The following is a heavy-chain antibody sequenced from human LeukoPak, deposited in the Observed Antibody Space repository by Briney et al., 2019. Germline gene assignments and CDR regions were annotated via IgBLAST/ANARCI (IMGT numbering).Heavy chain of an antibody. D-gene: IGHD6-19*01. CDR1: GFTFDDYA. CDR2: ISWNSGSI. V-gene: IGHV3-9*01. CDR3: ARELSSGWLDY. J-gene: IGHJ4*02. Sequence: PGGSLRLSCAASGFTFDDYAMHWVRQAPGKGLEWVSGISWNSGSIGYADSVKGRFTISRDNAKNSLYLQMNSLRAEDTAVYYCARELSSGWLDYWGQGTLVTVSS.